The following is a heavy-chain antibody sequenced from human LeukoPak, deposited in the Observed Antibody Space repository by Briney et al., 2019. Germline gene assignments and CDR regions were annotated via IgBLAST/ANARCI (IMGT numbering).Heavy chain of an antibody. V-gene: IGHV1-69*05. CDR3: AGGVVDTAMVS. D-gene: IGHD5-18*01. Sequence: SVKASCKASGGTFSSYAISWVRQAPGQGLEWMGRIIPIFGTANYAQKFQGRVTITTDESTSTAYMELSSLRSEDTAVYYCAGGVVDTAMVSWGQGTLVTVSS. J-gene: IGHJ4*02. CDR2: IIPIFGTA. CDR1: GGTFSSYA.